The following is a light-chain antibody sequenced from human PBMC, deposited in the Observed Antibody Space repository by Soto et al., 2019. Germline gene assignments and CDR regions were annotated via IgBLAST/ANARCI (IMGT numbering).Light chain of an antibody. V-gene: IGLV2-14*01. CDR3: QSYDSSLSGSV. CDR1: SGDIGSYNR. Sequence: QSVLTQPASVSGSPGQSITISCTGTSGDIGSYNRVSWYQQHPGKAPKLIIYEVTDRPSGVSNRSSGSKSGNTASLTISGLQAEDEADYYCQSYDSSLSGSVFGTGTKVTVL. CDR2: EVT. J-gene: IGLJ1*01.